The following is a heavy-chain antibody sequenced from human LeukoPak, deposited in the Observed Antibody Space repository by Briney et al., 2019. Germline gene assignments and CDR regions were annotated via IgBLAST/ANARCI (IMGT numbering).Heavy chain of an antibody. CDR1: GFTFSSYA. J-gene: IGHJ4*02. D-gene: IGHD2-8*01. V-gene: IGHV3-23*01. Sequence: GGSLRLYCAASGFTFSSYAMSWVRQAPGKGLEWVSVISGSGGSTYYADSVKGRFTISRDNSKNTLYLQMNSLRAEDTAVYYCTSMLPPPSLDWGQGTLVTVSS. CDR3: TSMLPPPSLD. CDR2: ISGSGGST.